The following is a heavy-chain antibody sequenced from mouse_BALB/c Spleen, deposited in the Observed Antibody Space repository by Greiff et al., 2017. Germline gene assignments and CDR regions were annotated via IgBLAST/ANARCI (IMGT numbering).Heavy chain of an antibody. J-gene: IGHJ4*01. V-gene: IGHV1S81*02. Sequence: VQLQQPGAELVKPGASVKLSCKASGYTFTSYWMHSVKQRPGQGLEWIGEINPSNGRTNYNEKFKSKATLTVDKSSSTAYMQLSSLTSEDSAVYYCARYYGYYYAMDYWGQGTSVTVSS. CDR1: GYTFTSYW. CDR3: ARYYGYYYAMDY. D-gene: IGHD1-2*01. CDR2: INPSNGRT.